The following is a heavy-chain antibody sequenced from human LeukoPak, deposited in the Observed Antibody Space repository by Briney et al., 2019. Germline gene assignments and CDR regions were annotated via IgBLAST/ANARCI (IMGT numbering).Heavy chain of an antibody. Sequence: PGGALRLSCAASGFTFSSYSMNWVRQAPGKGLEWVSSISSSSSYIYYADSVKGRFTISRDNSKNTLYLQMNSLRAEDTAVYYCGSGYNWFDPRGQGTLVTVSS. D-gene: IGHD5-12*01. CDR3: GSGYNWFDP. CDR1: GFTFSSYS. J-gene: IGHJ5*02. CDR2: ISSSSSYI. V-gene: IGHV3-21*01.